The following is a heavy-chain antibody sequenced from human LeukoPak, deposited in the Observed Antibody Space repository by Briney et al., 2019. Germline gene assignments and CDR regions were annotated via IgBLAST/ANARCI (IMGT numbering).Heavy chain of an antibody. Sequence: PGGSLRLSCAASGFTFSSYSMNWVRQAPGKGLEWVSYISSSSSSTIYYADSMKGRFTISGDNAKNSLYLQMNSLRDEDTAVYYCARETTWIQFDCWGQGTLVTVSS. CDR1: GFTFSSYS. CDR3: ARETTWIQFDC. J-gene: IGHJ4*02. CDR2: ISSSSSSTI. V-gene: IGHV3-48*02. D-gene: IGHD5-18*01.